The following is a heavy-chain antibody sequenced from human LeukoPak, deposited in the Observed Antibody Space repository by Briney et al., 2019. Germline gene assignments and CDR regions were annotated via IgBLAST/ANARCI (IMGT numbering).Heavy chain of an antibody. Sequence: PGGSLRLSCAASGFTLSSYSMNWVRQAPGKGLEWVSSISSSSSYIYYADSVKGRFTISRDNAKNSLYLQMNSLRAEDTAVYYCAGRGSEEYYYDSSGYVPDDYWGQGTLVTVSS. J-gene: IGHJ4*02. CDR2: ISSSSSYI. CDR1: GFTLSSYS. V-gene: IGHV3-21*01. D-gene: IGHD3-22*01. CDR3: AGRGSEEYYYDSSGYVPDDY.